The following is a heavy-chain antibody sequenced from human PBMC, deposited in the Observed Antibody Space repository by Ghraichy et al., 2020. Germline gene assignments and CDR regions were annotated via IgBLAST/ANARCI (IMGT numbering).Heavy chain of an antibody. CDR3: ARRVPWIQLWSRKNWFDP. CDR2: INHSGST. Sequence: SETLSLTCAVYGGSFSGYYWSWIRQPPGKGLEWIGEINHSGSTNYNPSLKSRVTISVDTSKNQFSLKLSSVTAADTAVYYCARRVPWIQLWSRKNWFDPWGQGTLVTVSS. J-gene: IGHJ5*02. D-gene: IGHD5-18*01. CDR1: GGSFSGYY. V-gene: IGHV4-34*01.